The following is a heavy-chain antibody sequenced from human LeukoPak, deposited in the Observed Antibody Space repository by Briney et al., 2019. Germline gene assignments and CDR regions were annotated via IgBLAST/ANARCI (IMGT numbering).Heavy chain of an antibody. D-gene: IGHD2-2*02. V-gene: IGHV4-31*03. CDR2: IYYSGAT. Sequence: SETLSLTCTVSGGSISSAGYYWSWIRRHPGKGLEYIGYIYYSGATNYNPSLTSRVTISVDTSNNQFSLKLSSVTAADTVVYYCALVYCSSTRCYIGAFDIWGQGTMVTVSS. CDR3: ALVYCSSTRCYIGAFDI. J-gene: IGHJ3*02. CDR1: GGSISSAGYY.